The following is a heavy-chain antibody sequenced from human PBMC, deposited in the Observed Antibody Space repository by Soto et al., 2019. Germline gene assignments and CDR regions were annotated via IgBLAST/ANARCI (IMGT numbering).Heavy chain of an antibody. Sequence: GGSLRLSCAASGFTFSTYAMSWVRLAPGRGLEWVSTITATGGTTYYRDSVRGRFTISTDNSKSTLDLQMNRLRVEDTAVYYCARVRRVVINWFDPWGQGTMVTVS. CDR2: ITATGGTT. V-gene: IGHV3-23*01. CDR3: ARVRRVVINWFDP. CDR1: GFTFSTYA. J-gene: IGHJ5*02. D-gene: IGHD3-22*01.